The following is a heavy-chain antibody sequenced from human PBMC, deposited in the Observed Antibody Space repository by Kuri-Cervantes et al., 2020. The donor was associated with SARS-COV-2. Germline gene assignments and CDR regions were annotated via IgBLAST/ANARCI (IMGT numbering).Heavy chain of an antibody. D-gene: IGHD2-2*01. CDR2: INHSGSS. V-gene: IGHV4-34*01. CDR3: ARGHIVVVPAARNWFDP. CDR1: GWSFSVYD. Sequence: SETLSLTCAVYGWSFSVYDWRWIRQPPGKGLEWIGEINHSGSSNYYPSLKSRGTISVDTSKNQFSLKLSTVTAADPAVYYCARGHIVVVPAARNWFDPWGQGTLVTVSS. J-gene: IGHJ5*02.